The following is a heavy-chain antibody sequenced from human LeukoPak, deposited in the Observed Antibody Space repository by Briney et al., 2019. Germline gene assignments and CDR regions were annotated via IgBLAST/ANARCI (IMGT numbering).Heavy chain of an antibody. D-gene: IGHD5-18*01. V-gene: IGHV4-39*01. CDR3: ARHGGYSYGQGVPPWYFDL. CDR1: GGSISSNSYY. Sequence: SETLSLTCTVPGGSISSNSYYWGWLRQPPGKGLEWIGSIYYSGSTYYNPSLKSRVTISVDTSKNQFSLKLSSVTAADTAMYYCARHGGYSYGQGVPPWYFDLWGRGTLVTVSS. CDR2: IYYSGST. J-gene: IGHJ2*01.